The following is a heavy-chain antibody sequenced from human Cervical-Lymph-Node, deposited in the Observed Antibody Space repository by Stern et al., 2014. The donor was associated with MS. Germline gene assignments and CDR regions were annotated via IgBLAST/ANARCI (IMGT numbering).Heavy chain of an antibody. Sequence: VHLVESGGGVVQPGRSLRLSCAASGFSFTKYGMKWVRQAPGEGLAWIAAISYDGNTKYYSESVKGRFSISRDNSRNTLFLHMSGLRLEDTAIYYCAKTAANSLFDYWGQGTLVTVSS. V-gene: IGHV3-30*18. D-gene: IGHD2-15*01. CDR1: GFSFTKYG. CDR2: ISYDGNTK. CDR3: AKTAANSLFDY. J-gene: IGHJ4*02.